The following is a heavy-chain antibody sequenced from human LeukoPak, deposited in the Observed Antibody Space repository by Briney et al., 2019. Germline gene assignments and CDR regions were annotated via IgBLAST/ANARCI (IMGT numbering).Heavy chain of an antibody. CDR2: IYYSGST. CDR1: GGSISSGDYY. Sequence: ASETLSLTCTVSGGSISSGDYYWSWIRQPPGKGLEWIGYIYYSGSTYYNPSLKSRVTISVDTSKNQFSLKLSSVTAADTAVYYCARGRSPCMNWFDPWAQGTLVTVSS. CDR3: ARGRSPCMNWFDP. V-gene: IGHV4-30-4*08. J-gene: IGHJ5*02.